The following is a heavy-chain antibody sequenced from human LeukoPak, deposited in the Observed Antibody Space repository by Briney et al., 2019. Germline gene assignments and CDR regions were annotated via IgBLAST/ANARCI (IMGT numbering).Heavy chain of an antibody. CDR3: ARGPPRYCSGGSCYSVNWFDP. CDR2: IIPIFGTA. CDR1: GGTFSSYA. J-gene: IGHJ5*02. Sequence: EASVKVSCKASGGTFSSYAISWVRQAPGQGLEWMGGIIPIFGTANYAQKFQGRVTITADESTSTAYMELSSLRSEDTAVYYCARGPPRYCSGGSCYSVNWFDPWGQGTLVTVSS. V-gene: IGHV1-69*01. D-gene: IGHD2-15*01.